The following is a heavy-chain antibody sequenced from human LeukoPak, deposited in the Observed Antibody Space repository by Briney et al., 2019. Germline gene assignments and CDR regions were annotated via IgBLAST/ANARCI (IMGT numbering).Heavy chain of an antibody. J-gene: IGHJ4*02. CDR2: ISSSGSTI. D-gene: IGHD4-23*01. CDR1: GFTFSDSY. Sequence: GGSLRLSCAASGFTFSDSYMGWIRQAPGKGLEWVSYISSSGSTIYYADSVKGRFTISRDNAKNSLYLQMNSLRAEDTAVYYCARDFSPHYGGNSPSSDYWGQGTLVTVSS. V-gene: IGHV3-11*01. CDR3: ARDFSPHYGGNSPSSDY.